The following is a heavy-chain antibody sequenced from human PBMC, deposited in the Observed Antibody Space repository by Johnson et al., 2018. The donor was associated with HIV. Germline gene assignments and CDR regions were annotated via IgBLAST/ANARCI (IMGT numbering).Heavy chain of an antibody. CDR3: ARESDMVSAFDF. CDR2: ISYDGSNK. Sequence: QVQLVESGGGVVQPGRSLRLSCAASGFTFSSYAMHWVRQAPGKGLEWVAVISYDGSNKYYADSVKGRFTISRDNSKNTLYLQMNSLRAEDTALYYCARESDMVSAFDFWGQGTMVTVSS. CDR1: GFTFSSYA. D-gene: IGHD5/OR15-5a*01. J-gene: IGHJ3*01. V-gene: IGHV3-30-3*01.